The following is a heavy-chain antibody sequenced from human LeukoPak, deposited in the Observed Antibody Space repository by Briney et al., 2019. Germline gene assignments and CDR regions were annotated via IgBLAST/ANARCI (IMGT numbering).Heavy chain of an antibody. CDR3: ARSVELVINFDY. CDR1: GFTFSSYA. CDR2: ISYDGSNK. V-gene: IGHV3-30-3*01. J-gene: IGHJ4*02. D-gene: IGHD3/OR15-3a*01. Sequence: GGSLRLSCAASGFTFSSYAMHWVRQAPGKGLEWVAVISYDGSNKYYADSVKGRFTISRDNSKNTLYLQMNSLRAEDTAVYYCARSVELVINFDYWGQGTLVTVSS.